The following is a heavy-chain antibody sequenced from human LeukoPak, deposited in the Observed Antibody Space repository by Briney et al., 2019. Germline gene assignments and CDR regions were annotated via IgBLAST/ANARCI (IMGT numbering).Heavy chain of an antibody. CDR2: VDPDGVT. Sequence: GGSLRLSCVGSGFTVSINYMSWVRQAPGKGLEWVSFVDPDGVTPYADSVKGRFTISRDNSKNILYLQLTTLGAEDTAIYHCTKGTFDHWGQGTLVTVSS. V-gene: IGHV3-53*01. CDR3: TKGTFDH. J-gene: IGHJ3*01. CDR1: GFTVSINY.